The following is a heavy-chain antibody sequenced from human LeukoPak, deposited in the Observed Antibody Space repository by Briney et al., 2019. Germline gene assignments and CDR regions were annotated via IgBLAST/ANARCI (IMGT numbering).Heavy chain of an antibody. Sequence: GGSLRLSCAASGINVTTNYMTWIRQAPGKGLEWVSLIYGDNAAYCAESVRGRFIISRDNLKNTLFLQMNSLRPEDTALYYCVSSTGQQFIPYDYWGHGTHVTVSS. CDR3: VSSTGQQFIPYDY. CDR2: IYGDNAA. D-gene: IGHD6-13*01. V-gene: IGHV3-66*02. CDR1: GINVTTNY. J-gene: IGHJ4*01.